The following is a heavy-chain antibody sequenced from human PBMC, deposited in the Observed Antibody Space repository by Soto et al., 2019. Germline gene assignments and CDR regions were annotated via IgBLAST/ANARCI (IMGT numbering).Heavy chain of an antibody. CDR1: GGTFSSYA. J-gene: IGHJ6*02. V-gene: IGHV1-69*13. D-gene: IGHD3-9*01. CDR3: ARGPLRYSDWLDGMDV. CDR2: IIPIFGTA. Sequence: ASVKVSCKAPGGTFSSYAISWVRQAPGQGLEWMGGIIPIFGTANYAQKFQGRVTITADESTSTAYMELSSLRSEDTAVYYCARGPLRYSDWLDGMDVWGQGTTVTVSS.